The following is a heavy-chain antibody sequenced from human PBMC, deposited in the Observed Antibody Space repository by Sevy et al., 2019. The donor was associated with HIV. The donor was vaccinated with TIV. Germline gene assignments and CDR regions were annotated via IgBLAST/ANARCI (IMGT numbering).Heavy chain of an antibody. V-gene: IGHV3-66*04. J-gene: IGHJ6*02. Sequence: GGSLRLSCAASGFTVSSNYMSWVRQAPGKGLEWVSVIYSGGSTYYADSVKGRFTISRDNSKNTLYLQMNSLRAEDTAVYYCATQVEQQLYYYYYYGMDVWGQGTTVTVSS. CDR3: ATQVEQQLYYYYYYGMDV. D-gene: IGHD6-13*01. CDR1: GFTVSSNY. CDR2: IYSGGST.